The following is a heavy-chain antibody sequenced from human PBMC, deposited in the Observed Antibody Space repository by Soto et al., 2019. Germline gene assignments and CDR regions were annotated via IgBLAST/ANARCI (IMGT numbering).Heavy chain of an antibody. J-gene: IGHJ4*02. Sequence: ESGGGVVQPGRSLRLSCAASGFTFSSYGMHWVRQAPGKGLEWVAVISYDGSNKYYADSVKGRFTISRDNSKNTLYLQMNSLRAEDTAVYYCAKRLGGYSYGFHYWGQGTLVTVSS. V-gene: IGHV3-30*18. CDR1: GFTFSSYG. D-gene: IGHD5-18*01. CDR3: AKRLGGYSYGFHY. CDR2: ISYDGSNK.